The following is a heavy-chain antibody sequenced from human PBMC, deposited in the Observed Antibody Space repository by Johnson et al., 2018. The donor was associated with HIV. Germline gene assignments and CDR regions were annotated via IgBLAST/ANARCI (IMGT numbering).Heavy chain of an antibody. D-gene: IGHD4-23*01. J-gene: IGHJ3*02. CDR1: GFTFSSYG. CDR2: ISGSGGST. CDR3: AKESETYGGNIGFQHAFDI. Sequence: VQLVESGGGVVQPGRSLRLSCAASGFTFSSYGMHWVSQAPGKGLEWVSAISGSGGSTYYADSVKGRFTISRDNSKNTLYLQMNSLRAEDTAVYYCAKESETYGGNIGFQHAFDIWGQGTMVTVS. V-gene: IGHV3-23*04.